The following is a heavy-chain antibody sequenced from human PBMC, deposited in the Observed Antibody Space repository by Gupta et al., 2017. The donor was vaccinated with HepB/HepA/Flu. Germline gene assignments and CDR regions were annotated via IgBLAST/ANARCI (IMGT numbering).Heavy chain of an antibody. CDR1: GLTFSSEV. V-gene: IGHV3-23*01. J-gene: IGHJ4*02. CDR3: ANNVGSFDY. Sequence: EVQLWESGGGLVQSGGSLRLSCAASGLTFSSEVMNWVRQAPGKGLEWVSTINENGANTHYADAVKGRFTISRDNSKNALYLQMNSLRAEDTAGYYCANNVGSFDYWGQGALVTVSS. CDR2: INENGANT. D-gene: IGHD2-15*01.